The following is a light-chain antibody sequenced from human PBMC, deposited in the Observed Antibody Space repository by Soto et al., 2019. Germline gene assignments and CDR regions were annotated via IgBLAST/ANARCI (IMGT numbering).Light chain of an antibody. Sequence: QSVLTQPPSASGSPGQSVTISCTGTSSDVGRFNFVSWYQQHPGKAPRLLIYEVTKRPSGVPVRFSGSKSGNAASLTVSGLQAEDEADYFCSSYTGNRDFYVFGTGTKVTVL. CDR1: SSDVGRFNF. V-gene: IGLV2-8*01. CDR3: SSYTGNRDFYV. J-gene: IGLJ1*01. CDR2: EVT.